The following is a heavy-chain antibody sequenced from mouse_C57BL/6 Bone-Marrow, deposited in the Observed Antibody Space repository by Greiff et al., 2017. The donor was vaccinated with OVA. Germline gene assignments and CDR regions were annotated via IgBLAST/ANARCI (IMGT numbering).Heavy chain of an antibody. D-gene: IGHD1-2*01. V-gene: IGHV1-64*01. Sequence: QVHVKQSGAELVKPGASVKLSCKASGYTFTSYWMHWVKQRPGQGLEWIGMIHPNSGSTNYNEKFKSKATLTVDKSSSTAYMQLSSLTSEDSAVYYCARTAWGFAYWGQGTLVTVSA. J-gene: IGHJ3*01. CDR3: ARTAWGFAY. CDR1: GYTFTSYW. CDR2: IHPNSGST.